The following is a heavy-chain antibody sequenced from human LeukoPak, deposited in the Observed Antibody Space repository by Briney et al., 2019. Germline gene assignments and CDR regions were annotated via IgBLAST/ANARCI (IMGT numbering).Heavy chain of an antibody. D-gene: IGHD6-19*01. V-gene: IGHV3-30-3*01. CDR2: ISYDGNNN. J-gene: IGHJ4*02. Sequence: PGGSLSLSCAASGFTFSRYAMHWVRQAPGKGLEWVAVISYDGNNNDYADSVMGRFTISRDNSTSTMYLQMNSLIAEDTAMYYCAGDPGLGYRSGWYQDYFDYWGQGTLVTVST. CDR3: AGDPGLGYRSGWYQDYFDY. CDR1: GFTFSRYA.